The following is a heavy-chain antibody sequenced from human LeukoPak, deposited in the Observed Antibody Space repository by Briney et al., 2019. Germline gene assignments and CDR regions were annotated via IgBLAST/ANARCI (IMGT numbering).Heavy chain of an antibody. D-gene: IGHD1-26*01. CDR2: IDPSDSYT. CDR1: GYNFTNYW. Sequence: GESLKISCKGSGYNFTNYWISWVRQMPGKGLEWMGRIDPSDSYTNYSPSFQGDVTISADNSISTAYLQCSSLKASDTAMYYCARLVGGTVDYWGQGTLVTVSS. CDR3: ARLVGGTVDY. V-gene: IGHV5-10-1*01. J-gene: IGHJ4*02.